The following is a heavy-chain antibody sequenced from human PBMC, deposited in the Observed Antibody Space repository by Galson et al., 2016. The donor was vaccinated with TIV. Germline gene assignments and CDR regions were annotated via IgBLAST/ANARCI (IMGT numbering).Heavy chain of an antibody. Sequence: SVKVSCKASGYIFTNYYIHWVRQAPGQGLEWMGWINADSGGTIYAQKFQGRVAMTRDTSINTAYLELSGMKSDDTAVYYCARVNCARASDYWGQGALVTVSS. J-gene: IGHJ4*02. V-gene: IGHV1-2*02. CDR3: ARVNCARASDY. D-gene: IGHD1-1*01. CDR2: INADSGGT. CDR1: GYIFTNYY.